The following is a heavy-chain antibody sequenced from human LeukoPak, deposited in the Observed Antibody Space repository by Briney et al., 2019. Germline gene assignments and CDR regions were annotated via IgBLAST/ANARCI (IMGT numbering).Heavy chain of an antibody. CDR1: GGTFSSYA. Sequence: SVKVSCKASGGTFSSYAISWVRQAPGQGLEWMGGIIPIFGTASYAQKFQGRVTITADESTSTAYMELSSLRSEDTAVYYCARAGSAAVVPGALRDAFDIWGQGTMVTVSS. V-gene: IGHV1-69*13. J-gene: IGHJ3*02. CDR2: IIPIFGTA. D-gene: IGHD2-2*01. CDR3: ARAGSAAVVPGALRDAFDI.